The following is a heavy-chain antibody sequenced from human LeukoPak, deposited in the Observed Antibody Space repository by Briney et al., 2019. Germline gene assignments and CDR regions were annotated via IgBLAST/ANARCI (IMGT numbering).Heavy chain of an antibody. Sequence: SETLSLTCAVYGGSFSGYYWSWIRQPPGKGLEWIGEINHSGSTNYNPSLKSRVTISVDTSKNQFSLKLSSATAADTAVYYCARVVAAAGTGGVDYWGQGTLVTVSS. CDR2: INHSGST. D-gene: IGHD6-13*01. CDR3: ARVVAAAGTGGVDY. V-gene: IGHV4-34*01. J-gene: IGHJ4*02. CDR1: GGSFSGYY.